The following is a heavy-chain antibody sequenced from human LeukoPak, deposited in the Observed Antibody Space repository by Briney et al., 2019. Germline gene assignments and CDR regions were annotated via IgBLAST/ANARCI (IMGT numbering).Heavy chain of an antibody. D-gene: IGHD5-18*01. V-gene: IGHV4-59*01. J-gene: IGHJ4*02. CDR2: IYYSGST. Sequence: SETLSLTCTVSGGSISSYYWSWIRQPPGKGLEWIGYIYYSGSTNYNPSLKSRVTISVDTSKNQFSLKLSSVTAADTAVYYCARIEAVTRGYNHAYYFDYWGQGTLVTVSS. CDR1: GGSISSYY. CDR3: ARIEAVTRGYNHAYYFDY.